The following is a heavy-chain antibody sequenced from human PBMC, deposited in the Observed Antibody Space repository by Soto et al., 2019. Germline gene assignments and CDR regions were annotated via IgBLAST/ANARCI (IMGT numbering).Heavy chain of an antibody. J-gene: IGHJ4*02. CDR2: IKSKTDGGTT. Sequence: GGSLRLSCAASGFTFSNAWMSWVRQAPGKGLEWVGRIKSKTDGGTTDYAAPVKGRFTISRDDSKNTLYLQMNSLKTEDTAVYYCTTDRIGTIFGVVIIAYWGQGTLVTVSS. CDR1: GFTFSNAW. V-gene: IGHV3-15*01. D-gene: IGHD3-3*01. CDR3: TTDRIGTIFGVVIIAY.